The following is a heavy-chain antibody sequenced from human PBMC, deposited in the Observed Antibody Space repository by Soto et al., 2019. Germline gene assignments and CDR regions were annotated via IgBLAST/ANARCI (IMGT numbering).Heavy chain of an antibody. D-gene: IGHD3-10*01. CDR2: ITGSGSDT. CDR3: AKLGSSAWSPHYYFDY. CDR1: GFTFSSYS. Sequence: GGSLILSCAASGFTFSSYSMNWVRQAPGKGLEWVSAITGSGSDTYYLDSVKGRFTISRDNSKNTLFLQVNSLRAEDTAIYYCAKLGSSAWSPHYYFDYWGQGTLVTVSS. V-gene: IGHV3-23*01. J-gene: IGHJ4*02.